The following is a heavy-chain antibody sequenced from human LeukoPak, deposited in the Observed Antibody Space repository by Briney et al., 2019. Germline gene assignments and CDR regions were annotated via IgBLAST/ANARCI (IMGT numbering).Heavy chain of an antibody. CDR1: GFTFSSYS. CDR3: AKRRDAFDI. J-gene: IGHJ3*02. Sequence: PGGSLRLSCAASGFTFSSYSMNWVRQAPGKGLEWVSGISWNSGSIDYADSVKGRFTVSRDNAKNSLYLQMNSLRAEDTALYYCAKRRDAFDIWGQGTMVTVSS. V-gene: IGHV3-9*01. CDR2: ISWNSGSI.